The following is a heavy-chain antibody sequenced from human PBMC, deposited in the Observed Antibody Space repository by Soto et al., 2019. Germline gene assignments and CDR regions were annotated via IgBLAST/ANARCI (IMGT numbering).Heavy chain of an antibody. CDR3: ARSRHYCISTICYGYSYGMDV. V-gene: IGHV3-11*06. Sequence: GGSLRLSCAASGFTFSGHYMAWCRQAPGKGLEWVSYISGNGDYTNYTDSVKDPFTTSRDNAKNSLYLQMNSLRAEDTAVYYCARSRHYCISTICYGYSYGMDVWGQGTTVTVSS. CDR2: ISGNGDYT. D-gene: IGHD2-2*01. CDR1: GFTFSGHY. J-gene: IGHJ6*02.